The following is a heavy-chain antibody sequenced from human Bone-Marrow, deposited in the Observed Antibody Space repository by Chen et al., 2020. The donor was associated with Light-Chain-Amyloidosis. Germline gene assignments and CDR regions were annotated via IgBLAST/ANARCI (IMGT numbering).Heavy chain of an antibody. J-gene: IGHJ4*02. CDR2: ISKSGITT. V-gene: IGHV3-48*03. Sequence: EVQLAESGGGLVQPGGSRRLSCAASGFTFSSYEMNWVRQAPGKGLEWLSYISKSGITTYYADSVKGRFTISRDNAKNSLYLQMNSLRDEDTAVYFCARVAYCGGGSCYSGPYYFDYWGQGTLVTVSS. CDR1: GFTFSSYE. CDR3: ARVAYCGGGSCYSGPYYFDY. D-gene: IGHD2-15*01.